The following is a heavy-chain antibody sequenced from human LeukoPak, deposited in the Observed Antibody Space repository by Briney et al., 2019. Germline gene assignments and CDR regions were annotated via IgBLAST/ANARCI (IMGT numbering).Heavy chain of an antibody. D-gene: IGHD5-24*01. CDR3: AKKGPEMATFDY. CDR1: GFTFRSYA. V-gene: IGHV3-23*01. CDR2: ISGSGGST. Sequence: GGSLRLSCAASGFTFRSYAMSWVRQAPGKGLEWVSAISGSGGSTYYADSVKGRFTISRDNSKNTLYLQMNSLRAEDTTVYSCAKKGPEMATFDYWGQGTLVTVSS. J-gene: IGHJ4*02.